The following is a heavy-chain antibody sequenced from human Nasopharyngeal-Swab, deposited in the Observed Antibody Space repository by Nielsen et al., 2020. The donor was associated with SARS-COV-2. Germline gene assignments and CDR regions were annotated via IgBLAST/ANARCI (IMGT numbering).Heavy chain of an antibody. CDR1: GFTFSSYG. J-gene: IGHJ6*03. CDR2: IWYDGSNK. V-gene: IGHV3-33*01. CDR3: ARDQGYMDV. Sequence: GGSLRLSCAASGFTFSSYGMHWVRQAPGKGLEWVAVIWYDGSNKYYADSVKGRFTISRDDSKNTLYLQMNSLRAEGTAVYYCARDQGYMDVWGKGTTVTVSS.